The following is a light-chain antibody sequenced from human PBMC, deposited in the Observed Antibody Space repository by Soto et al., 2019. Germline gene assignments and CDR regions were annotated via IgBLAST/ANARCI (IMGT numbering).Light chain of an antibody. CDR1: QSVSSSY. Sequence: EIVLTQSPGTLSLSAGERATLFCRASQSVSSSYLAWYQQKPGQAPRLLIYGASSRATGIPDRFSGSGSGTDFTLTISRLEPEDFAVYYCQQYGSSPRTFGQGTKVDIK. V-gene: IGKV3-20*01. CDR3: QQYGSSPRT. J-gene: IGKJ1*01. CDR2: GAS.